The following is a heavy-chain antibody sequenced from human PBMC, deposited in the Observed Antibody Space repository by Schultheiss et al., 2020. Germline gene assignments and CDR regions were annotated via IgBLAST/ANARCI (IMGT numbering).Heavy chain of an antibody. J-gene: IGHJ6*02. CDR3: ARQGYSSSWLRYYYYGMDV. CDR2: IYYSGST. V-gene: IGHV4-39*01. D-gene: IGHD6-13*01. Sequence: SETLSLTCTVSGGSISSSSYYWGWIRQPPGKGLEWIGSIYYSGSTYYNPSLKSRVTISVDTSKNQFSLKLSSVTAADTAVYYCARQGYSSSWLRYYYYGMDVWGQGTTVTVSS. CDR1: GGSISSSSYY.